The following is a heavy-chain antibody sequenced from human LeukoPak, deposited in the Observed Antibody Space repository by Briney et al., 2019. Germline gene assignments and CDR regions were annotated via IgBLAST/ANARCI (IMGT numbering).Heavy chain of an antibody. CDR3: ARLTPTPYDFWSNAFDI. Sequence: SVKVSCKASGGTFSSYAISWVRQAPGQGLEWMGGIIPIFGTANYAQKFQGRVTITADESTSTAYMELSSLRSEDTAVYYCARLTPTPYDFWSNAFDIWGQGTMVTVSS. CDR2: IIPIFGTA. D-gene: IGHD3-3*01. J-gene: IGHJ3*02. CDR1: GGTFSSYA. V-gene: IGHV1-69*13.